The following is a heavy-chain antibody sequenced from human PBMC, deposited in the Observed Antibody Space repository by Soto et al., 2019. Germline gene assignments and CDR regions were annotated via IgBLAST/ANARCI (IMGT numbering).Heavy chain of an antibody. V-gene: IGHV1-3*02. J-gene: IGHJ6*02. D-gene: IGHD3-16*01. CDR3: ARDGGSGVDV. CDR1: GYTFTTYS. CDR2: SNAGNGYT. Sequence: ASVKVSCKASGYTFTTYSMHWVRQAPGHRLEWMGWSNAGNGYTQYSQDFQGRVTITRDTSASTAYMELSSLRSEDMAVYYCARDGGSGVDVWGQGTAVTVSS.